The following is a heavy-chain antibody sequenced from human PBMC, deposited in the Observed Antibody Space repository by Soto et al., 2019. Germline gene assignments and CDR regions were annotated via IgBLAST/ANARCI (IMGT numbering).Heavy chain of an antibody. J-gene: IGHJ4*02. Sequence: EVQLVESGGGLVQPGRSLRLSCAASGFIFDNHAMTWVRQAPGKGLEWVAGITWNSGTIDYADSVKGRFTISRDNAKNSLYLQMNSLRAEYTALYYCAKDRCGGDCYSFDYWGQGTLVTVSS. CDR2: ITWNSGTI. V-gene: IGHV3-9*01. CDR1: GFIFDNHA. D-gene: IGHD2-21*02. CDR3: AKDRCGGDCYSFDY.